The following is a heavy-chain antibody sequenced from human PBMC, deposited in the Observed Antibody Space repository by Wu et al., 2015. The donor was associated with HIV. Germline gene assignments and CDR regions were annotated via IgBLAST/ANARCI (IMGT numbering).Heavy chain of an antibody. D-gene: IGHD3/OR15-3a*01. CDR2: IDPSDGDA. CDR1: GYTFPRYY. Sequence: QVQLVQSGAEVKKPGASVHISCKASGYTFPRYYIHWVRQAPGQGLQWMGFIDPSDGDATYPEQFQGRCTVTRDTSTNTVYMELNSLTPGDTAIYFCARSRPRLGVLYWFTYSPPPLLDVWVEGTDVIVSS. J-gene: IGHJ6*02. V-gene: IGHV1-46*01. CDR3: ARSRPRLGVLYWFTYSPPPLLDV.